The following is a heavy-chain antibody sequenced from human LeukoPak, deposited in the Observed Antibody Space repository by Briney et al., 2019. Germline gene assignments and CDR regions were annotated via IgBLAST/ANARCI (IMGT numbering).Heavy chain of an antibody. V-gene: IGHV3-23*01. CDR2: ISGSGTTT. J-gene: IGHJ4*02. Sequence: GGSLRLSCAASGFTFSSFAMSWVRQAPGKGLEWVSGISGSGTTTSYADSVKGRFTISRDNSKNTLYLQINSLRAEDTAVYYCAKGNRPVTAMVVLDYWGQGTPVTVSS. D-gene: IGHD2-21*02. CDR3: AKGNRPVTAMVVLDY. CDR1: GFTFSSFA.